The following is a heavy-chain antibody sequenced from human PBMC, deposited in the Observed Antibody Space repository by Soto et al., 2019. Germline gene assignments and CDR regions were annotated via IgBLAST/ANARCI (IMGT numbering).Heavy chain of an antibody. V-gene: IGHV3-23*01. CDR3: AVHGYDY. D-gene: IGHD1-1*01. Sequence: GGSLRLSCAASGFTFSSYAMSWVRQAPGRGLDWVSAISGSGDITYSADSVKGRFTISRDNSKNTLYLQMNSLRAEDTAVYYCAVHGYDYWGQGTQVTVS. J-gene: IGHJ4*02. CDR2: ISGSGDIT. CDR1: GFTFSSYA.